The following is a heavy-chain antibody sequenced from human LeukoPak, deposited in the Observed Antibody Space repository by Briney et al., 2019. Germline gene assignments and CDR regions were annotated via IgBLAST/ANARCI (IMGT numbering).Heavy chain of an antibody. D-gene: IGHD6-19*01. Sequence: ASVKVSCKASGYTFSSYDINWVRQATGQGLEWMGWMNPNSGDRGYAQKFQGRVTITRNTSISTAYMELSSLRSEDTAVYYCARGKQWNIYYMDVWGKGTTVTISS. J-gene: IGHJ6*03. CDR1: GYTFSSYD. CDR3: ARGKQWNIYYMDV. V-gene: IGHV1-8*03. CDR2: MNPNSGDR.